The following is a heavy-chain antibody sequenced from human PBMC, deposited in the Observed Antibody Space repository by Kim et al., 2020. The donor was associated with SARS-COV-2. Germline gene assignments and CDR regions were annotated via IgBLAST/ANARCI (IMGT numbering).Heavy chain of an antibody. V-gene: IGHV3-48*02. Sequence: GGSLRLSCAASGFTFSSYSMNWVRQAPGKGLEWVSYIRSSSSTIYYADSVKGRFTISRDNAKNSLYLQMNSLRDEDTAVYYCARDPDPYCSGGSCYSFDYWGQGTLVTVSS. J-gene: IGHJ4*02. CDR1: GFTFSSYS. CDR3: ARDPDPYCSGGSCYSFDY. D-gene: IGHD2-15*01. CDR2: IRSSSSTI.